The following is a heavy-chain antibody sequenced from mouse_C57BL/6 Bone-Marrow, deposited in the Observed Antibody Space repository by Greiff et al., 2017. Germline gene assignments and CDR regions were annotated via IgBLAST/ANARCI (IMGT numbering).Heavy chain of an antibody. V-gene: IGHV5-17*01. Sequence: EVKLVESGGGLVKPGGSLKLSCAASGFTFSDYGMHWVRQAPEKGLEWVAYISSGSSTIYYADTVKGRVTISRDNAKNTLFLQMTSLRSEDTAMYYCAREGVLRYYFDYWGQGTTLTVSS. CDR2: ISSGSSTI. J-gene: IGHJ2*01. D-gene: IGHD1-1*01. CDR3: AREGVLRYYFDY. CDR1: GFTFSDYG.